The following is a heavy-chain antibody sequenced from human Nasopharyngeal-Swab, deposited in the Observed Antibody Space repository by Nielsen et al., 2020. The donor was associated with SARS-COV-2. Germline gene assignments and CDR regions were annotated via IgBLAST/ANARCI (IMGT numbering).Heavy chain of an antibody. J-gene: IGHJ6*03. CDR1: GFTFSSYS. CDR2: ISSSSSYI. V-gene: IGHV3-21*01. CDR3: ASDYCSSTSCYFGADYYYMDV. D-gene: IGHD2-2*01. Sequence: GEPLKISCAASGFTFSSYSMNWVRQAPGKGLEWVSSISSSSSYIYYADSVKGRFTISRDNAKNSLYLQMNSLRAEDTAVYYCASDYCSSTSCYFGADYYYMDVWGKGTTVTVSS.